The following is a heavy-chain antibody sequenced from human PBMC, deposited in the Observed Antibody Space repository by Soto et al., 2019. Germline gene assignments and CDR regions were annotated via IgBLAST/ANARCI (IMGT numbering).Heavy chain of an antibody. CDR3: AREREDGYNYFYFDY. V-gene: IGHV3-33*01. J-gene: IGHJ4*02. CDR2: IWYDGSNK. D-gene: IGHD5-12*01. CDR1: GFTFSSYG. Sequence: PGGSLRLSCAASGFTFSSYGMHWVRQAPGKGLEWVAVIWYDGSNKYYADSVKGRFTISRDNSKNTLYLQMNSLRAEDTAVYYCAREREDGYNYFYFDYWGQGTLVTVPS.